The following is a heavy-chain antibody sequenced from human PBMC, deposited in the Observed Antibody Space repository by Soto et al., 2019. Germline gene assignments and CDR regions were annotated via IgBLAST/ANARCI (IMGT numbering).Heavy chain of an antibody. J-gene: IGHJ6*02. CDR3: ARHEGLLWFGEGDPFGMDV. CDR2: IYYSGST. CDR1: GGSISSSSYD. Sequence: QLQLQESGPGLVKPAETLSLTCTVSGGSISSSSYDWGWIRQPPGKVLEWIGSIYYSGSTYYNPSLKSLVTISVDTSTNQYSLKLSSVTAADTAVYYGARHEGLLWFGEGDPFGMDVWGQGTTVTVSS. D-gene: IGHD3-10*01. V-gene: IGHV4-39*01.